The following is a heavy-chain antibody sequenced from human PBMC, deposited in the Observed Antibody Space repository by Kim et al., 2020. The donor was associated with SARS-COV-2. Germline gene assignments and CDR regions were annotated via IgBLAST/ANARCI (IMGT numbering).Heavy chain of an antibody. J-gene: IGHJ6*02. CDR1: GYTFTSYG. Sequence: ASVKVSCKSSGYTFTSYGISWVRQAPGQGLEWMGWISAYNGNTNYAQKLQGRVTMTTDTSTSTAYMELRSLRSDDTAVYYCARDSFVLRVTHQGSMDVWGQGAPVTVSS. CDR2: ISAYNGNT. D-gene: IGHD3-10*01. CDR3: ARDSFVLRVTHQGSMDV. V-gene: IGHV1-18*01.